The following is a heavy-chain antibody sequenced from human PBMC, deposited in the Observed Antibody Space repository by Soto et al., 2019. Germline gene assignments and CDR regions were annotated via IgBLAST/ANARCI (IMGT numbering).Heavy chain of an antibody. D-gene: IGHD3-16*01. CDR1: GYTFTSYG. CDR2: INAGTGNR. J-gene: IGHJ4*02. Sequence: QVQLVQSGAEVKKPGASVKVSCKASGYTFTSYGMHWVRQAPGQRLEWMGWINAGTGNRKYSQKFQGRFTITRDTFASTAYMELSSLSSDDKTVYYCAIDLGGWTDSWCQGTLVTVSS. V-gene: IGHV1-3*01. CDR3: AIDLGGWTDS.